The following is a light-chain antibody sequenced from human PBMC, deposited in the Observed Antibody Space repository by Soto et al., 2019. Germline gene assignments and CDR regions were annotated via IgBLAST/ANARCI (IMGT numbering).Light chain of an antibody. CDR1: QTISTY. Sequence: DIQLTQSPSSLAASVGNRVTSACRASQTISTYLNWYQQKPGKAPKLLIYAASSLQSGVPSRFSGSASGTDFTLTIHSLQPEDFATYFCQQSYTTPVTFGQGTRVEIK. V-gene: IGKV1-39*01. J-gene: IGKJ5*01. CDR2: AAS. CDR3: QQSYTTPVT.